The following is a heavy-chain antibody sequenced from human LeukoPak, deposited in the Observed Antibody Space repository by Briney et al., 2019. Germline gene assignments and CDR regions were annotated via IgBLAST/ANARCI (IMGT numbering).Heavy chain of an antibody. D-gene: IGHD3-10*01. CDR2: INTNTGNP. CDR3: ARDQYGWSNNWFDP. V-gene: IGHV7-4-1*02. CDR1: GYTFTSYA. J-gene: IGHJ5*02. Sequence: ASVKVSCKASGYTFTSYAMNWVRQAPGQGLEWMGWINTNTGNPTYAQGFTGRFVFSLDTSVSTAYLQISSLKAEDTAVYYCARDQYGWSNNWFDPWGQGTLVTVSS.